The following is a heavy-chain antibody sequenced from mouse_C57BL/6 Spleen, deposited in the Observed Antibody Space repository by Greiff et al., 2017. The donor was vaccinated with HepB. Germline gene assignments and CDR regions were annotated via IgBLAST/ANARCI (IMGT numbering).Heavy chain of an antibody. J-gene: IGHJ2*01. V-gene: IGHV1-15*01. CDR3: TRSPRYGNPFDY. CDR1: GYTFTDYE. D-gene: IGHD2-10*02. CDR2: IDPETGGT. Sequence: VQLQQSGAELVRPGASVTLSCKASGYTFTDYEMHWVKQTPVHGLEWIGAIDPETGGTAYNQKFKGKAILTADKSSSTAYMELRSLTSEDSAVYYCTRSPRYGNPFDYWGQGTTLTVSS.